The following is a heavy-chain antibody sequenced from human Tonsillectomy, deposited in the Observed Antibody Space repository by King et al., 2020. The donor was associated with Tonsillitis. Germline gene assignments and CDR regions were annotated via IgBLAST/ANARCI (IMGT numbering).Heavy chain of an antibody. V-gene: IGHV4-38-2*02. CDR1: GYSISSGYY. D-gene: IGHD6-19*01. CDR2: VFHSGST. J-gene: IGHJ4*02. Sequence: VQLQESGPGLVKPSETLSLTCGVSGYSISSGYYWGWIRQPPGKGLEWIGSVFHSGSTYYNPSLKSRITIAVDTSKNQFSLKLSSVTAADTAVYYCARDGRAVAGTADYWGQGTLVIVSS. CDR3: ARDGRAVAGTADY.